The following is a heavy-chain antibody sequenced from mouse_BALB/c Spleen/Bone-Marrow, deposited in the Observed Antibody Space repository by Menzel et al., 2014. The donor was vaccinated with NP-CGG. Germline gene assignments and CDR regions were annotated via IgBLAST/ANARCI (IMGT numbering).Heavy chain of an antibody. Sequence: DVMLVESGGGLVQPGGSLKLSCATSGFTFSDYYMYWVCQTPEKRLEWVAYISNGGGSTYYPDTVKGRFTTSRDNAKNTLYLQMSRLKSEDTAMYYCARHLYGNYGAMDYWGQGTSVTVSS. D-gene: IGHD2-1*01. J-gene: IGHJ4*01. CDR1: GFTFSDYY. CDR3: ARHLYGNYGAMDY. CDR2: ISNGGGST. V-gene: IGHV5-12*02.